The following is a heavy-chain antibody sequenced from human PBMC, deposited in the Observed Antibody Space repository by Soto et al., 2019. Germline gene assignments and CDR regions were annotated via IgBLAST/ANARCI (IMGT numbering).Heavy chain of an antibody. CDR3: ARVRPRNDYGEYDDFDI. V-gene: IGHV4-30-4*01. CDR1: GGSISSGDYY. D-gene: IGHD4-17*01. Sequence: PSETLSLTCTVSGGSISSGDYYWSWIRQPPGKGLEWIGYIYYSGSTYYNPSLKSRVTISVDTSKNQFSLKLSSVTAADTAVYYCARVRPRNDYGEYDDFDIWGQGTMVSVSS. CDR2: IYYSGST. J-gene: IGHJ3*02.